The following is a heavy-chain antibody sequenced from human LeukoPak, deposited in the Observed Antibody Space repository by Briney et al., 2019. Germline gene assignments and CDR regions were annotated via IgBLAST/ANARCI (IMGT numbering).Heavy chain of an antibody. CDR3: ARAGASGSYDFDY. CDR1: GFTFSSYS. J-gene: IGHJ4*02. V-gene: IGHV3-21*04. D-gene: IGHD1-26*01. Sequence: PGGSLRLSCAASGFTFSSYSMNWVRQAPGKGLEWVSSISSSSSYIYYADSVKGRFTISRDNAKNSLYLQMNSLRAEDTAVYYCARAGASGSYDFDYWGQGTLVTVSS. CDR2: ISSSSSYI.